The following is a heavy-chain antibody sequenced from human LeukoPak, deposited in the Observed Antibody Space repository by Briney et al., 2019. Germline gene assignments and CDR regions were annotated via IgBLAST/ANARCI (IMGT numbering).Heavy chain of an antibody. V-gene: IGHV3-21*01. CDR2: ISSSSSYI. CDR1: GFTFSSYS. J-gene: IGHJ4*02. CDR3: ARGGYSSSSYGY. Sequence: GSLRLSCAASGFTFSSYSMNWVRQAPGKGLEWVSSISSSSSYIYYADSVKGRFTISRDNAKNSLYLQMNSLRAEDTAVYYCARGGYSSSSYGYWGRGTLVTVSS. D-gene: IGHD6-6*01.